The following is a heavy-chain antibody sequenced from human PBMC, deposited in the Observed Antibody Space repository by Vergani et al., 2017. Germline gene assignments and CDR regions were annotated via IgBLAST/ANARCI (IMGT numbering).Heavy chain of an antibody. CDR3: AIGDYFDY. CDR2: IYYSGST. J-gene: IGHJ4*02. Sequence: QVQLQESGPGLVKPSETLSLTCSVSGGSISSYYWSWIRQPPGKGLEWIGYIYYSGSTNYNPSLKSRVTISVDTSKNQFSLKLSSVTAADTAVYYCAIGDYFDYWGQGTLVTVSS. CDR1: GGSISSYY. V-gene: IGHV4-59*12.